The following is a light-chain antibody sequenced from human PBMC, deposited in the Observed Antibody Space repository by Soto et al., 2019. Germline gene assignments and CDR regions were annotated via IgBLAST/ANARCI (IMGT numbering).Light chain of an antibody. CDR2: GAS. CDR1: QSVSNNY. Sequence: TQSPSTLSASVGDRVTITCRASQSVSNNYLAWYQQKPGQAPRLLIYGASNRATGIPDRFSGSGSGTDFTLTISRLEPEDFAVYYCQQCGSSPWTFGQGTKVDIK. V-gene: IGKV3-20*01. J-gene: IGKJ1*01. CDR3: QQCGSSPWT.